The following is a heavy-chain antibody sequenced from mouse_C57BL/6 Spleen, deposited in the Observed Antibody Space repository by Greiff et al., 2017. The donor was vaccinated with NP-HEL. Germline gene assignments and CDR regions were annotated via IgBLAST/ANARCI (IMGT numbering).Heavy chain of an antibody. D-gene: IGHD2-1*01. Sequence: QVQLKESGPELVKPGASVKISCKASGYAFSSSWMNWVKQRPGKGLEWIGRIYPGDGDTNYNGKFKGKATLTADKSSSTAYMQLSSLTSEDSAVYFCARERDGNFDYWGQGTTLTVSS. CDR1: GYAFSSSW. J-gene: IGHJ2*01. V-gene: IGHV1-82*01. CDR3: ARERDGNFDY. CDR2: IYPGDGDT.